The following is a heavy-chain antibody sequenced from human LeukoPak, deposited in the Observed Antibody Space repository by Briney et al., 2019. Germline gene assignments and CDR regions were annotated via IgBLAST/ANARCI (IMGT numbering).Heavy chain of an antibody. CDR3: ATKQWLAPPPDS. CDR2: INSDGTVT. V-gene: IGHV3-74*03. CDR1: GFTFSKYW. D-gene: IGHD6-19*01. Sequence: GGSLRLSCAASGFTFSKYWMLWVRQAPGKGLESVSRINSDGTVTTYADAVKGQFTVSRDNADNTMFLQMNSVRDEDTAVYYCATKQWLAPPPDSWGQGTPVTVSS. J-gene: IGHJ4*02.